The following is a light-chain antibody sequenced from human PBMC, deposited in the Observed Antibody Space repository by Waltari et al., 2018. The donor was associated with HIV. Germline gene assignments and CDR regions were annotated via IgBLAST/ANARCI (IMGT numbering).Light chain of an antibody. J-gene: IGLJ3*02. V-gene: IGLV2-14*03. CDR3: SSYTITNTWV. Sequence: QSVLTQLASLSGSPGQSITISCAGSSSDIGAFNYVSWYRHHPGEAPKLIIYDVAKRPSGVSDRFSASKAGEAASLTISGLQAEDEALYYCSSYTITNTWVFGGGTTLTVL. CDR2: DVA. CDR1: SSDIGAFNY.